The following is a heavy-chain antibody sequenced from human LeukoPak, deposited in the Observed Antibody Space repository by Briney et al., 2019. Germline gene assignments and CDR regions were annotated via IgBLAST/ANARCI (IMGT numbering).Heavy chain of an antibody. V-gene: IGHV3-21*01. D-gene: IGHD5-18*01. J-gene: IGHJ5*02. CDR2: ISSSSSYI. CDR1: GFTFSSYS. CDR3: AGDRIPGALEGWFDP. Sequence: PGGSLRLSCAASGFTFSSYSMNWVRQAPGKGLEWVSSISSSSSYIYYADSVKGRFTISRDNAKNSLYLQMNSLRAEDTAVYYCAGDRIPGALEGWFDPWGQGTLVTVSS.